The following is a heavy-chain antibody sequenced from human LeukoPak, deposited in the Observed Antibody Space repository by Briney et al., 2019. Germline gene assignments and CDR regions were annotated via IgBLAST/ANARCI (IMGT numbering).Heavy chain of an antibody. CDR1: GFTFTSYS. J-gene: IGHJ4*02. CDR3: ARDLVGGVYDNEEGDDY. V-gene: IGHV3-21*01. Sequence: PGGSLRLSCAASGFTFTSYSMNWVRQALGKGLEWVSSISSSSSYIYYADSVKGRFTISRDNAKNSLYLQMNSLRAEDTAVYYCARDLVGGVYDNEEGDDYWGQGTLVTVSS. D-gene: IGHD3-22*01. CDR2: ISSSSSYI.